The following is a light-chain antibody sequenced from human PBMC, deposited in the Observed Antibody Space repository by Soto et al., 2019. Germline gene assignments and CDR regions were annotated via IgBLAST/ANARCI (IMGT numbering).Light chain of an antibody. CDR1: SNDIGACDY. J-gene: IGLJ1*01. Sequence: QSVLAQPTSVSGSPGQSITIYCTGNSNDIGACDYVSWYQQHPGKAPRLLIHGARNRPPGTPSRFSGSKSGLTASLTISGLRAEDEADYYCPSFTTSRLYVFXPGTKGPVL. CDR2: GAR. CDR3: PSFTTSRLYV. V-gene: IGLV2-14*01.